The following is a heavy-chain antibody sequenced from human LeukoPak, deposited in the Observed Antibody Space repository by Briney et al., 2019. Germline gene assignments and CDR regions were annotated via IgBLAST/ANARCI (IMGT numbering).Heavy chain of an antibody. J-gene: IGHJ4*02. V-gene: IGHV4-38-2*02. D-gene: IGHD6-13*01. CDR2: IYHSGST. CDR3: ARLSSSWYYFDY. CDR1: GYPISSGYY. Sequence: SETLSLTCTVSGYPISSGYYWGWIRQPPGKGLEWIGSIYHSGSTYYNPSLKSRVTISVDTSKNQFSLKLSSVTAADTAVYYCARLSSSWYYFDYWGEGTLVSVCS.